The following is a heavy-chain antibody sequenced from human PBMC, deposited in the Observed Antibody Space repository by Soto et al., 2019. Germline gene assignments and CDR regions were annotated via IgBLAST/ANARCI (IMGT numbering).Heavy chain of an antibody. Sequence: GESLKISCAASGFTFSSYWMSWVRQAPGKGLEWVANIKQDGSEKYYVDSVKGRFTISRDNAKNSLYLQMNSLRAEDTAVYYCARDYHRIEPDAFDIWGQGTMVTVSS. CDR3: ARDYHRIEPDAFDI. D-gene: IGHD2-2*01. CDR2: IKQDGSEK. J-gene: IGHJ3*02. V-gene: IGHV3-7*03. CDR1: GFTFSSYW.